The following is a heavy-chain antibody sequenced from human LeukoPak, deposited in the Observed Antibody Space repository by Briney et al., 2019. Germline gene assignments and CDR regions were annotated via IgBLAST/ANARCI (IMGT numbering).Heavy chain of an antibody. V-gene: IGHV1-69*04. J-gene: IGHJ4*02. CDR3: ARGEPRIAAAGTFVDY. D-gene: IGHD6-13*01. CDR1: GYTFTSYA. CDR2: IIPILGIA. Sequence: SVKVSCKASGYTFTSYAISWVRQAPGQGLEWMGRIIPILGIANYAQKFQGRVTITADKSTSTAYMELSSLRSEDTAVYYCARGEPRIAAAGTFVDYWGQGTLVTVSS.